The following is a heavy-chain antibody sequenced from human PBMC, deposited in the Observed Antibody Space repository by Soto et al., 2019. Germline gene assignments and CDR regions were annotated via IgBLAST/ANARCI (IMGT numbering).Heavy chain of an antibody. CDR3: ARHGYCGGDCYSSY. J-gene: IGHJ4*02. CDR1: GCSISSSSYY. V-gene: IGHV4-39*01. CDR2: IYFSGST. D-gene: IGHD2-21*02. Sequence: QLQLQESGPGLVKPSETLSLTCTVSGCSISSSSYYWGWIRQPPGKGLEWIGSIYFSGSTYYNPSLKSRVTRAVDTSKNQFSLKLSSVTAADTAVYYGARHGYCGGDCYSSYWGQGTLVTVSS.